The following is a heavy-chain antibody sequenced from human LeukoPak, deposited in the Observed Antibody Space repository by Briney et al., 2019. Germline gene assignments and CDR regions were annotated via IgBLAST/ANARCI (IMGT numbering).Heavy chain of an antibody. CDR2: VNPSTGGT. V-gene: IGHV1-46*01. D-gene: IGHD3-22*01. CDR3: ARPYDRSGYDAFDI. Sequence: ASVKVSCKASGYTFTSYYMHWVRQAPGQGLHWMGLVNPSTGGTTYAQKFQGRVSMTRDTSTSTLYMELSSLRFEDTAVYYCARPYDRSGYDAFDIWGQGTMVTVSS. J-gene: IGHJ3*02. CDR1: GYTFTSYY.